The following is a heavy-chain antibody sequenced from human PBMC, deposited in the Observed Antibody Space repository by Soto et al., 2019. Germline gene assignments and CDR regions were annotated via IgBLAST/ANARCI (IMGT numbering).Heavy chain of an antibody. CDR1: GYTFTGYY. CDR3: ASGYSSTVERDI. D-gene: IGHD6-13*01. V-gene: IGHV1-2*02. J-gene: IGHJ4*02. Sequence: QVQLVQSGAEVKKPGASVKVSCKASGYTFTGYYMHWVRQAPGQGLEWMGWINPNSGGTNDAKNLEGRVTTTRDTSMSAAYMELSMRRSDDTAVYYCASGYSSTVERDIWGQGTLVTVSS. CDR2: INPNSGGT.